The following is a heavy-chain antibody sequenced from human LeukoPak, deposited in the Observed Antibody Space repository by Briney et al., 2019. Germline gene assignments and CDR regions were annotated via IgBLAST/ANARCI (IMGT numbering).Heavy chain of an antibody. CDR3: ARQGSGNYLSPVNY. Sequence: PSETLSLTCTVSGGSISSSSYYWGWIRQPPGKGLEWIGTIYYSGSTCYNPSLKSRVTISVDTSKNQFSLKLSSVTAADTAVYYCARQGSGNYLSPVNYWGQGTLVTVSS. CDR1: GGSISSSSYY. CDR2: IYYSGST. D-gene: IGHD1-26*01. V-gene: IGHV4-39*01. J-gene: IGHJ4*02.